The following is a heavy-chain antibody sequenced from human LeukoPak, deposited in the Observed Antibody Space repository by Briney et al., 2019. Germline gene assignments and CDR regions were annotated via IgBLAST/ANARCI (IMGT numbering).Heavy chain of an antibody. Sequence: ASVTVSFKVSGSALSYLAMQWVRQVPGKGLEWMGGLDRESGETLYSEKFQGRVTMAQDTSTDTAYMDLTSLTSEDTAVYYCATGHSTGYHYWFDPWGQGTLVTVSS. CDR3: ATGHSTGYHYWFDP. J-gene: IGHJ5*02. CDR2: LDRESGET. D-gene: IGHD2-2*03. V-gene: IGHV1-24*01. CDR1: GSALSYLA.